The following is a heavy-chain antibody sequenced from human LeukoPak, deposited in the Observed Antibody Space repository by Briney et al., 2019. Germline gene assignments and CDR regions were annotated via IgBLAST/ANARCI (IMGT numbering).Heavy chain of an antibody. J-gene: IGHJ4*02. CDR1: GGSISSSSFY. D-gene: IGHD3-22*01. CDR3: ARSRSGYYRYLGD. CDR2: IYHSEST. V-gene: IGHV4-39*07. Sequence: PSETLSLTCTVSGGSISSSSFYWGWIRQPPGKGLEWIGYIYHSESTYYNPSLKSRVTISVNRSKNQFSLKLTSVTAADTAAYYCARSRSGYYRYLGDWGQGTLVTVSS.